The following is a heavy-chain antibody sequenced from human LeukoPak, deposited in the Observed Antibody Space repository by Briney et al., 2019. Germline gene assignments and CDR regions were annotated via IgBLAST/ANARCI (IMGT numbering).Heavy chain of an antibody. Sequence: GGSLRLSCAASGFTFSSYATHWVRQAPGKGLEWVAVISYDGSNKYYADSVKGRFTISRDNSKNTLYLQMNSLRAEDTAVYYCARGRQNSGSYSDAFDIWGQGTMVTVSS. D-gene: IGHD1-26*01. J-gene: IGHJ3*02. CDR2: ISYDGSNK. CDR3: ARGRQNSGSYSDAFDI. V-gene: IGHV3-30*04. CDR1: GFTFSSYA.